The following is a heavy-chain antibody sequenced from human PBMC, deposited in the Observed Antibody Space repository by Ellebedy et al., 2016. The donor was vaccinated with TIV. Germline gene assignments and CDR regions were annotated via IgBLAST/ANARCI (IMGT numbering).Heavy chain of an antibody. CDR3: ARDSSGWDFDY. V-gene: IGHV3-74*01. CDR2: INSDGTST. J-gene: IGHJ4*02. D-gene: IGHD6-19*01. Sequence: GESLKISCAASGFAFSSYWMHWVRQAPGKGLVWVSRINSDGTSTSYADSVKGRFTISRDNAKNTLYLQMNSLRAEDTAVYYCARDSSGWDFDYWGQGTLVTVSS. CDR1: GFAFSSYW.